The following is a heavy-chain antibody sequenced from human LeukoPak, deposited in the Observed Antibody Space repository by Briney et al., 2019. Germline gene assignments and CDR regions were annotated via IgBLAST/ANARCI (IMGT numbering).Heavy chain of an antibody. CDR2: TYYRSKWSF. CDR3: ARGKYTSFDN. D-gene: IGHD2-2*01. V-gene: IGHV6-1*01. Sequence: SQTLSLTCAISGVGIFTNNVAWNWIRQSPSRGLEWLGRTYYRSKWSFDYAVSVKSRITINADTSKNQFSLQLSSVTPEATAVYYCARGKYTSFDNWGQGTLVTVSS. CDR1: GVGIFTNNVA. J-gene: IGHJ4*02.